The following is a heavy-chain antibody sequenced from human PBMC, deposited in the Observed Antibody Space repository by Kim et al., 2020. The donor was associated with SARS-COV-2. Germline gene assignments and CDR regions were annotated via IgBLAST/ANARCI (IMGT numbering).Heavy chain of an antibody. D-gene: IGHD3-9*01. V-gene: IGHV5-51*01. CDR1: GYSFTSYW. CDR2: IYPGDSDT. J-gene: IGHJ5*02. CDR3: ARQIVPDWSPRNHWFDP. Sequence: GESLKISCKGSGYSFTSYWIGWVRRMPGKGLEWMGIIYPGDSDTRYSPSFQGQVTISADKSISTAYLQWSSLKASDTAMYYCARQIVPDWSPRNHWFDPWGQGTLVTVSS.